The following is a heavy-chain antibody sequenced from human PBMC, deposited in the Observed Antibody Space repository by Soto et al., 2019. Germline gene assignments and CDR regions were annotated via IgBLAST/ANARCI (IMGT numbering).Heavy chain of an antibody. V-gene: IGHV4-39*01. J-gene: IGHJ5*01. CDR1: GVSIHNSHSF. CDR3: GRVVEGATRHTDFDS. CDR2: VYYSGGA. D-gene: IGHD2-15*01. Sequence: SETLSLTCAVSGVSIHNSHSFWGWIRQPPGKGLEFIGSVYYSGGANYNPSLKSRVTVSIDTSNNQFSLRVNSVTAADTAVYYCGRVVEGATRHTDFDSWGQGILVTVSS.